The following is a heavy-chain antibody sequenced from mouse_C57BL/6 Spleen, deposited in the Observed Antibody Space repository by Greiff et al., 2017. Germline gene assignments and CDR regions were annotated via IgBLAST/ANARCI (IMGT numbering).Heavy chain of an antibody. CDR3: ARRTKVGYFDV. V-gene: IGHV1-50*01. CDR1: GYTFTSYW. CDR2: IDPSDSYT. D-gene: IGHD1-1*01. J-gene: IGHJ1*03. Sequence: QVQLQQPGAELVKPGASVKLSCKASGYTFTSYWMQWVKQRPGQGLEWIGEIDPSDSYTNYNQKFKGKATLTVDTSSRTAYMQLSSLTSEDSAVYYCARRTKVGYFDVWGTGTTVTGSS.